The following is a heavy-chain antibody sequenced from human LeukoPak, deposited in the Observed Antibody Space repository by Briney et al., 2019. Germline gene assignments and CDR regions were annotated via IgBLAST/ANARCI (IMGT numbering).Heavy chain of an antibody. D-gene: IGHD6-13*01. CDR2: VNSDGTRT. CDR3: AKRSGAPWGSSWYLDFDY. CDR1: GFTFSSYW. Sequence: AGGSLRLSCAASGFTFSSYWMHWFRQAPGKGLVWVSRVNSDGTRTTYADSVKGRFTISRDNAKNSLYLQMKSLRGEDTAVYYCAKRSGAPWGSSWYLDFDYWGQGTLVTVSS. J-gene: IGHJ4*02. V-gene: IGHV3-74*03.